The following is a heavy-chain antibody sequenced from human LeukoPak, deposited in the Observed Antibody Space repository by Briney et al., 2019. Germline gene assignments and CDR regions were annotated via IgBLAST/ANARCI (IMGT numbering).Heavy chain of an antibody. CDR1: GGSISSSTYY. CDR2: IYYSGST. D-gene: IGHD3-3*01. V-gene: IGHV4-39*01. Sequence: PSETLSLTCSVSGGSISSSTYYWVWVRQPPGEGLEWIGSIYYSGSTNYNPSLTSRVTISLDTSKNQFSLKLSSVTAADTAVYYCARRRGDFWSDYYAFDYWGQGTLVTISS. CDR3: ARRRGDFWSDYYAFDY. J-gene: IGHJ4*02.